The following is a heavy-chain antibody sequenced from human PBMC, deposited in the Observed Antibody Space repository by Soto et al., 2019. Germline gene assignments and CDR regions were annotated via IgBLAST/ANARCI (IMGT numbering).Heavy chain of an antibody. CDR3: ARDGSYGDYDPYFDY. V-gene: IGHV3-48*02. D-gene: IGHD4-17*01. Sequence: VGSLRLSCAASGFTFSSYSMNWVRQAPGKGLEWVSYISSSSSTIYYADSVEGRFTISRDNAKNSLYLQMNSLRDEDTAVYYCARDGSYGDYDPYFDYWGQGTLVTVSS. CDR1: GFTFSSYS. J-gene: IGHJ4*02. CDR2: ISSSSSTI.